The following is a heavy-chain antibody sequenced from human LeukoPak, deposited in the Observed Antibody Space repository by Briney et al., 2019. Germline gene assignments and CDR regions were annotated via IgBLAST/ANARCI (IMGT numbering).Heavy chain of an antibody. CDR1: GGTFSSYA. Sequence: ASVKVSCKASGGTFSSYAISWVRQAPGQGLEWMGGIIPISGTANYAQEFQGRVTITADESTSTAYMELSSLRSEDTAVYYCARGNGDYMFGMDVWGQGTTVTVSS. CDR2: IIPISGTA. V-gene: IGHV1-69*13. J-gene: IGHJ6*02. CDR3: ARGNGDYMFGMDV. D-gene: IGHD4-17*01.